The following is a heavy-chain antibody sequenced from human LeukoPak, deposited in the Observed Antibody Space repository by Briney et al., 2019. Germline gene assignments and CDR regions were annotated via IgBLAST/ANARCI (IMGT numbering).Heavy chain of an antibody. Sequence: GGSLRLSCAASGFTFSSYAMSWVRQAPGKGLEWVSAISGSGGSTYYADSVKGRFTISRDNSKNTLYLQMNSLRAEDTAVYYCTNHDYGDYLAAFDIWGQGTMVTVSS. V-gene: IGHV3-23*01. CDR1: GFTFSSYA. CDR3: TNHDYGDYLAAFDI. D-gene: IGHD4-17*01. CDR2: ISGSGGST. J-gene: IGHJ3*02.